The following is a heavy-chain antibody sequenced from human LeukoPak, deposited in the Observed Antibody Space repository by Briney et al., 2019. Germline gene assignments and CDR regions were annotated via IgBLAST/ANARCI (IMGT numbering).Heavy chain of an antibody. J-gene: IGHJ5*02. Sequence: PSETLSLTCTVSGGSISSSSYYWGWIRQPPGKGLEWIGSIYYSGSTCYNPSLKSRVTISVDTSKNQFSLKLSSVTAADTAVYYCARLGCSSTSCYGGNWFDPWGQGTLVTVSS. CDR1: GGSISSSSYY. CDR3: ARLGCSSTSCYGGNWFDP. V-gene: IGHV4-39*01. D-gene: IGHD2-2*01. CDR2: IYYSGST.